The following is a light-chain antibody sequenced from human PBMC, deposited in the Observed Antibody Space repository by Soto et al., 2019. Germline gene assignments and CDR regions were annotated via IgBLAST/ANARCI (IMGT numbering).Light chain of an antibody. CDR1: QSISTY. Sequence: TQMTQSPSSLSASVGDIVTITCRASQSISTYLNWYQQKPGKAPKLLIYHSSTLQSGVPSRFSGSGSGTDFTLTISRLQPEDFATYYCQHTYSTPITFGQGTRLEVK. J-gene: IGKJ5*01. CDR2: HSS. V-gene: IGKV1-39*01. CDR3: QHTYSTPIT.